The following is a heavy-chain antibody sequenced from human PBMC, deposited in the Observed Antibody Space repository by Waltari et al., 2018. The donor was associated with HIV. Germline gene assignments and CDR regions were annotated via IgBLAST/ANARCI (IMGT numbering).Heavy chain of an antibody. D-gene: IGHD2-21*01. CDR1: GGSISTYNW. Sequence: QVQLQESGPGQVEPSGTLSLTCAVSGGSISTYNWWTWVRQPPGTGLEWIGEIDHPGSNNYNNVLKGRVNMSVDKSKNQFSVELRSVTAADTAVYYCVRVVSDGHGSSWLDPWGQGTLVTVSS. CDR3: VRVVSDGHGSSWLDP. CDR2: IDHPGSN. J-gene: IGHJ5*02. V-gene: IGHV4-4*02.